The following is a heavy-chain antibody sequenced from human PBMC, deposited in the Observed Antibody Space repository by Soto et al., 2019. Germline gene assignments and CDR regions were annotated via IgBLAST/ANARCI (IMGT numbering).Heavy chain of an antibody. CDR3: VRGLVGYQWYAFDF. V-gene: IGHV4-31*03. J-gene: IGHJ3*01. CDR2: IYYSENT. CDR1: GGSIIIGGHY. Sequence: QLQLKESGPGLVEPSQTLSLTCTVSGGSIIIGGHYWTWIRQHPEKGLEWLGYIYYSENTYYNPSLESRVSISLEPSRSQFSLKLRSVTAADTAVYFCVRGLVGYQWYAFDFWGQGTVVTVSS. D-gene: IGHD5-12*01.